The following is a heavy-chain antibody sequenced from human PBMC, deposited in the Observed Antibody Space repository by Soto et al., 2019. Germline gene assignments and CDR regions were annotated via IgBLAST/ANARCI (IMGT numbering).Heavy chain of an antibody. Sequence: LSLTCAIYNSSLGAFHWTWIRQPPGKGLEWIGGLIHGGSTNYNPSLKSRVTFSLDTSKSQFSLHVMSVTAADTAVYYCARSPLSYDYVRQTWREVGDSFDVWGRGTSVTVSS. CDR3: ARSPLSYDYVRQTWREVGDSFDV. CDR1: NSSLGAFH. D-gene: IGHD3-10*02. CDR2: LIHGGST. V-gene: IGHV4-34*12. J-gene: IGHJ3*01.